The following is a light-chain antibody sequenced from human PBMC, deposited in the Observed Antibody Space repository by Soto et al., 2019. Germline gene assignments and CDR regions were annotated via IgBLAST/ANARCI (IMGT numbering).Light chain of an antibody. CDR1: SSDVGAYNF. CDR3: SSFTLSSYV. J-gene: IGLJ1*01. V-gene: IGLV2-14*03. CDR2: NVY. Sequence: QSVLTQPASGSGSPGQSITISCTGTSSDVGAYNFVSWHQQHPGKAPKLMIYNVYDRPSGISYRFSGSKSGNTASLTISGLQPEDEAHYYCSSFTLSSYVFASGTK.